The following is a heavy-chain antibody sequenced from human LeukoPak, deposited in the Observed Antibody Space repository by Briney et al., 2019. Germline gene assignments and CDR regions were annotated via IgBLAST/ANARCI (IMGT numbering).Heavy chain of an antibody. V-gene: IGHV4-38-2*02. Sequence: PSETLSLTCTVSGYSISSDYYWGWIRQPPGKGLEGIASVSHSGSTYYNPSLKSRVTISVDTSKNQFSLKVTSVTAADTALYYCARERIERYTYASSDFDYWGRGTLVTVSS. CDR2: VSHSGST. J-gene: IGHJ4*02. CDR3: ARERIERYTYASSDFDY. CDR1: GYSISSDYY. D-gene: IGHD5-18*01.